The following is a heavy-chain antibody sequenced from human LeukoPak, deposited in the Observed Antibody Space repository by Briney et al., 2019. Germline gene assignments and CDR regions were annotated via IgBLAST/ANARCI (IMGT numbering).Heavy chain of an antibody. D-gene: IGHD3-10*01. CDR2: IIPIFGTA. CDR3: ARGGGFGTPLDP. V-gene: IGHV1-69*13. Sequence: SVKVSCKASGGTFSSYAVSWVRQAPGQGLEWMGGIIPIFGTANYAQKFQGRDTITADESTSTAYMELSSLRSEDTAVYYCARGGGFGTPLDPWGQGTLVTVSS. J-gene: IGHJ5*02. CDR1: GGTFSSYA.